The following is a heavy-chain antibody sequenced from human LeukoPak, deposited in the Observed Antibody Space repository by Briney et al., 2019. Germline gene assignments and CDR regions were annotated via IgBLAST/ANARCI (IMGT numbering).Heavy chain of an antibody. CDR1: GFTFSSYS. D-gene: IGHD2-21*02. CDR2: ISSSSSYI. CDR3: AREGAYCGGDRYDAFDI. Sequence: PGGSLRLSCAASGFTFSSYSMNWVRQAPGKGLEWVSSISSSSSYIYYADSVKGRFTISRDNAKNSLYLQMNSLRAEDTAVYYCAREGAYCGGDRYDAFDIWGQGTMVTASS. J-gene: IGHJ3*02. V-gene: IGHV3-21*01.